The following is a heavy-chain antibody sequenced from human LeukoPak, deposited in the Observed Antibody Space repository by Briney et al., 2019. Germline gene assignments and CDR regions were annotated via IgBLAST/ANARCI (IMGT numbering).Heavy chain of an antibody. CDR3: AKGGHHNFDY. Sequence: GGSLRLSCAASGFTLSTYWMKWVRQAPGRGLEWVASIKEDGSDKYYVDSVKGRFSISRDNAKNSLYLQMNSLRTEDTAVYYCAKGGHHNFDYWGQGTLVTVSS. V-gene: IGHV3-7*01. J-gene: IGHJ4*02. CDR1: GFTLSTYW. D-gene: IGHD1-14*01. CDR2: IKEDGSDK.